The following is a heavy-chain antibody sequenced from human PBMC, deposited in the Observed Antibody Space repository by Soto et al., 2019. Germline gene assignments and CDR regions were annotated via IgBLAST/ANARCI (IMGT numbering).Heavy chain of an antibody. CDR2: IYHSGST. CDR1: GGSISSSNW. CDR3: ARDRNYYVWGSYRYNWFDL. V-gene: IGHV4-4*02. J-gene: IGHJ5*02. Sequence: SETLSLTCAVSGGSISSSNWWSWVRQPPGKGLEWIGEIYHSGSTNYNPSLKSRVTISVDKSKNQFSLKLSSVTAADTAVYYCARDRNYYVWGSYRYNWFDLWGQGNLVTVSS. D-gene: IGHD3-16*02.